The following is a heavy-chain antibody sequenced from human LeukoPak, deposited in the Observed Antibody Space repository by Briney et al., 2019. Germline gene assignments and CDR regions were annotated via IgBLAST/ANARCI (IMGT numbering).Heavy chain of an antibody. Sequence: GGSLRLSCAASGFTFSGYGMHWVRQAPGKGLEWVAFIRYDGSNKYYADSVKGRFTISRDNSKNTLYLQMNSLRAEDTAVYYCATELRYFDWLHAFDIWGQGTMVTVSS. CDR1: GFTFSGYG. J-gene: IGHJ3*02. CDR3: ATELRYFDWLHAFDI. CDR2: IRYDGSNK. D-gene: IGHD3-9*01. V-gene: IGHV3-30*02.